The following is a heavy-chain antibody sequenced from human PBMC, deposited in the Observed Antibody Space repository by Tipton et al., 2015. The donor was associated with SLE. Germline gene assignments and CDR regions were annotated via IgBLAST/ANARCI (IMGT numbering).Heavy chain of an antibody. V-gene: IGHV1-2*02. D-gene: IGHD6-19*01. J-gene: IGHJ6*02. CDR1: GYTFTGYY. CDR2: IKPNSGGT. CDR3: ARDGPSGRRRLVV. Sequence: QLVQSGAEVKKHGASVKVSCKASGYTFTGYYMHWVRQAPGQGLEWMGWIKPNSGGTNYAQKFQGRGTMTRDTSISTAYMELSRLIADDKAVYYWARDGPSGRRRLVVWARETSVSVSS.